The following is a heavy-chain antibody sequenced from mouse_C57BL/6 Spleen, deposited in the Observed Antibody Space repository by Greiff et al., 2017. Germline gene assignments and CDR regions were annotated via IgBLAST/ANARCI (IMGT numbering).Heavy chain of an antibody. CDR2: ISYDGSN. J-gene: IGHJ2*01. CDR3: ARGPITTYYFDY. D-gene: IGHD1-1*01. Sequence: ESGPGLVKPSQSLSLTCSVTGYSITSGYYWNWIRQFPGNKLEWMGYISYDGSNNYNPSLKNRISITRDTSKNQFFLKLNSVTTEDTATYYCARGPITTYYFDYWGQGTTLTVSS. CDR1: GYSITSGYY. V-gene: IGHV3-6*01.